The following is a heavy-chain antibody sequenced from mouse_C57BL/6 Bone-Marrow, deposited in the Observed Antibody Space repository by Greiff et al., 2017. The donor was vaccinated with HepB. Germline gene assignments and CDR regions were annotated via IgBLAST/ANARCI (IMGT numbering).Heavy chain of an antibody. Sequence: EVKLVESGGGLVQPKGSLKLSCAASGFSFNTYAMNWVRQAPGKGLEWVARIRSKSNNYATYYADSVKDRFTISRDDSESMLYLQMNNLKTEDTAMYYCVRTPVGLRRGGYAMDYWGQGTSVTVSS. D-gene: IGHD2-4*01. CDR1: GFSFNTYA. J-gene: IGHJ4*01. CDR3: VRTPVGLRRGGYAMDY. V-gene: IGHV10-1*01. CDR2: IRSKSNNYAT.